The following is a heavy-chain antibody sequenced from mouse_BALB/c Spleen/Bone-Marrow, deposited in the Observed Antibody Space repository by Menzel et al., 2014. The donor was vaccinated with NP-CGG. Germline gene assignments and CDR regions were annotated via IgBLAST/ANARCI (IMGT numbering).Heavy chain of an antibody. CDR3: ARELVRGMDY. CDR1: GYAFTNYW. Sequence: QVQLKQSGAELVRPGTSVKVSCKASGYAFTNYWIERIKQRPGQGLVWIGVINPGSGGINYNEKFKGKATLTADISSSTAYMQLSSRTSDDSVVYFCARELVRGMDYWGQGTSVTVSS. V-gene: IGHV1-54*01. J-gene: IGHJ4*01. CDR2: INPGSGGI. D-gene: IGHD1-1*01.